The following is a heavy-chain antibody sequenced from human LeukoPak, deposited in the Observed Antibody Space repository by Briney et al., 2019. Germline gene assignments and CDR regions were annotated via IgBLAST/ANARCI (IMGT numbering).Heavy chain of an antibody. D-gene: IGHD3-16*01. CDR1: GGSISSYY. CDR3: ARGPSWGWNFDC. V-gene: IGHV4-59*04. Sequence: PSETLSLTCTVSGGSISSYYWSWIRQPPGKGLEWIGNIYYSGSTYYNPSLKSRVTISVDTSKNQFSLKLSSVTAADTAVYYCARGPSWGWNFDCWGQGTLVTVSS. CDR2: IYYSGST. J-gene: IGHJ4*02.